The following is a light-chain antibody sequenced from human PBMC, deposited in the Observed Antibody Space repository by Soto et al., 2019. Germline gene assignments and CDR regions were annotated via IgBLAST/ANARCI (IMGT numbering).Light chain of an antibody. J-gene: IGLJ2*01. Sequence: QSALTQPASVSGSPGQSITISCTGTSSDVGSFNLVSWYQRHPGKAPKLVIYEASKRPSGVSDRFSGSRSGNTASLTISGLQAEDEADYYCCSYAGSTTFVLFGGGTKVTVL. V-gene: IGLV2-23*02. CDR2: EAS. CDR3: CSYAGSTTFVL. CDR1: SSDVGSFNL.